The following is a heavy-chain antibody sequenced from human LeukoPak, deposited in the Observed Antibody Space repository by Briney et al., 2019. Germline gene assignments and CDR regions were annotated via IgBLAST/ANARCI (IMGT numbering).Heavy chain of an antibody. V-gene: IGHV4-59*01. CDR3: ARGEGGYSYGVFGY. Sequence: SETLSLTCTVSGGSISSYYWSWIRQPPGKGLEWIGYIYYSGSTNYNPSLKSRVTISVDTSKNQFSLKLSSVTAADTAVYYCARGEGGYSYGVFGYWGQGTLVTVSS. J-gene: IGHJ4*02. CDR1: GGSISSYY. CDR2: IYYSGST. D-gene: IGHD5-18*01.